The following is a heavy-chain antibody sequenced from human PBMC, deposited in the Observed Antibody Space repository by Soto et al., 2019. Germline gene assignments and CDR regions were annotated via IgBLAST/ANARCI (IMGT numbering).Heavy chain of an antibody. Sequence: QVQLQQWGAGLLKPSETLSLTCAVYGGSFSGYYWSWIRQPPGKGLEWIGEINHSGSTNYNPSLKSRVTISVDTSKNQFSLKLSSVTAADTAVYYCARVGRSVGPENYYYYGMDVWGQGTTVTVSS. V-gene: IGHV4-34*01. D-gene: IGHD3-10*01. CDR3: ARVGRSVGPENYYYYGMDV. CDR1: GGSFSGYY. CDR2: INHSGST. J-gene: IGHJ6*02.